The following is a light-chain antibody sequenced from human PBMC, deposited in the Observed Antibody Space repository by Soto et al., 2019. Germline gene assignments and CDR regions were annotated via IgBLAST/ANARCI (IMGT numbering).Light chain of an antibody. CDR3: QQYNSYPWT. J-gene: IGKJ1*01. V-gene: IGKV1-5*01. CDR2: AAS. Sequence: DIQMTQSPSTLSASVGDRVTITCRASQSISSWLAWYQQKPGKAPKLLIYAASTLQSGVPSRFSGSGSGTEFTLTISSLQPDDFATYYCQQYNSYPWTFGQGTKVDNK. CDR1: QSISSW.